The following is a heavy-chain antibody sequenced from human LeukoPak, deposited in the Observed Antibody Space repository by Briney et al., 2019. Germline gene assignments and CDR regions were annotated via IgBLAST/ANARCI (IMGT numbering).Heavy chain of an antibody. D-gene: IGHD3-10*01. J-gene: IGHJ4*02. Sequence: ASVKVSCKASGYTFTSYYMHWVRQAPGQGLEWMGIINPSGGSTSYAQKFQGRVTMTRDTSTSTVYMELSSLRSEDTAVYYCARVPPMVRGASYFDYWGQGTLVTVSS. CDR3: ARVPPMVRGASYFDY. CDR1: GYTFTSYY. V-gene: IGHV1-46*01. CDR2: INPSGGST.